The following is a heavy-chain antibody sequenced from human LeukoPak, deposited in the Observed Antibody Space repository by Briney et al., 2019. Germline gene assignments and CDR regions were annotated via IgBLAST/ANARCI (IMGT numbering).Heavy chain of an antibody. V-gene: IGHV5-51*01. D-gene: IGHD4-23*01. CDR2: IYPGDSDT. J-gene: IGHJ6*03. Sequence: GASLQISCEGSGYFFTSYWIGWVRPLPGKGLEWMGIIYPGDSDTKYSPSFQGQVTISADKSISTAYLQWSSLKASDTAMYYCARLADYGGNSGWYYYYYMDVWGKGTTVTISS. CDR3: ARLADYGGNSGWYYYYYMDV. CDR1: GYFFTSYW.